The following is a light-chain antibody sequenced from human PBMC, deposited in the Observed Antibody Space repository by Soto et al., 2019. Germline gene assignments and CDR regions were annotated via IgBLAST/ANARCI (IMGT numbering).Light chain of an antibody. J-gene: IGKJ5*01. Sequence: EMVLTQSQGTLSLSPGEKATLSCLASQSVSSNYLAWYQQKPGQAPGLLSYGASSRATGIPDRFSGSGSGTDFTLTINRLEPEDFAVYYCQQYGSSITFGQGTRLEIK. CDR1: QSVSSNY. CDR3: QQYGSSIT. V-gene: IGKV3-20*01. CDR2: GAS.